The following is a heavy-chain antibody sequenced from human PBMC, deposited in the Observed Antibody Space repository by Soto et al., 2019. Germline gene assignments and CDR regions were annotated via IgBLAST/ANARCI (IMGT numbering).Heavy chain of an antibody. CDR3: ARDSIYCGGDCYYPSGGMDV. CDR1: GFTFSDYY. CDR2: ISSSSSYT. J-gene: IGHJ6*02. Sequence: QVQLVESGGGLVKPGGSLRLSCAASGFTFSDYYMSWIRQAPGKGLEWVSYISSSSSYTNYADSVKGRFTISRDNAKNSLYLQMNSLRAEDTAVYYCARDSIYCGGDCYYPSGGMDVWGQGTTVTVSS. V-gene: IGHV3-11*06. D-gene: IGHD2-21*02.